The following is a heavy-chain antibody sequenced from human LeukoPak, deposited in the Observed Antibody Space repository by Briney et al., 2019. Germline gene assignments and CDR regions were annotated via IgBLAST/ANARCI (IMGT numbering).Heavy chain of an antibody. CDR2: INPNSGGT. Sequence: ASVKVSCKASGYTLTEYNIHWVRQAPGQGLEWMGWINPNSGGTNYAQKFQGRVTMTRDTSINTAYMEVSRLSSDDTAVYYCARPGLRVSGSFNFWGQGTLVTVSS. CDR1: GYTLTEYN. D-gene: IGHD3-16*01. J-gene: IGHJ4*02. V-gene: IGHV1-2*02. CDR3: ARPGLRVSGSFNF.